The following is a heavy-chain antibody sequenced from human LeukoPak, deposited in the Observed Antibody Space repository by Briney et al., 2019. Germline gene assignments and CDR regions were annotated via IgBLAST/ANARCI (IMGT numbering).Heavy chain of an antibody. CDR2: ISYDGSNK. V-gene: IGHV3-30*04. CDR1: GFTFSSYA. J-gene: IGHJ5*02. D-gene: IGHD6-19*01. CDR3: ARDRGSSGWYGGERWFDP. Sequence: PGGSLRLSCAASGFTFSSYAMHWVRQAPGKGLEWVAVISYDGSNKYYADSVKGRFTISRDNSKNTLYLQMNSLRAEDTAVYYCARDRGSSGWYGGERWFDPWGQGTLVTVSS.